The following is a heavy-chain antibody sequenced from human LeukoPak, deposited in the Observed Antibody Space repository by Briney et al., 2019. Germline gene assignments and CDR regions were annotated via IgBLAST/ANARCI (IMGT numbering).Heavy chain of an antibody. J-gene: IGHJ4*02. CDR1: GFTFTGYY. V-gene: IGHV1-2*02. CDR2: VNPNTGGT. CDR3: ARDSYGGNWSLGY. D-gene: IGHD4-23*01. Sequence: ASMKLCCKASGFTFTGYYFHWVRQAPGQGLDWMGWVNPNTGGTKYAQMFQGRVTMTRDTSTSTAYMELSRLTSDDTAVYYCARDSYGGNWSLGYWGQGTLVTVSS.